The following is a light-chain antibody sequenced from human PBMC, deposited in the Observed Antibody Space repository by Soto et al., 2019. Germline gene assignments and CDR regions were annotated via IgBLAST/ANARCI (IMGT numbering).Light chain of an antibody. J-gene: IGKJ1*01. CDR2: AAS. CDR1: QRISSY. CDR3: QQSYNTFSWT. Sequence: DFQMTQSPSSLSASIGDRVTITCRASQRISSYLNWYQVKQGKAPRLLIYAASYLQSGVPSRFRGSESGTDFTLTITSLQPEDFATYYCQQSYNTFSWTFGQGTKVEIK. V-gene: IGKV1-39*01.